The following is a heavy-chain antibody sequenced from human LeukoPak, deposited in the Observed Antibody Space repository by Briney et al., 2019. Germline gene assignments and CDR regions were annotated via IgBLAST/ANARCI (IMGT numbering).Heavy chain of an antibody. CDR1: GGSISSSSYY. CDR2: IYYSGST. Sequence: SETLSLTCTVSGGSISSSSYYWGWIRQPPGNGLEWIGSIYYSGSTYYNPSLKSRVTISVDTSKNQFSLKLSSVTAADTAVYYCARWYSSGYNWFDPWGQGTLVTVSS. J-gene: IGHJ5*02. CDR3: ARWYSSGYNWFDP. D-gene: IGHD3-22*01. V-gene: IGHV4-39*07.